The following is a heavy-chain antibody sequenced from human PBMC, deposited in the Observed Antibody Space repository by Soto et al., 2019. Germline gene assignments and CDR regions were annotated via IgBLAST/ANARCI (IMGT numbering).Heavy chain of an antibody. V-gene: IGHV2-5*01. CDR1: GFSLNTRAVG. CDR3: THRHVLGGFDI. CDR2: INWNDDE. J-gene: IGHJ3*02. Sequence: QITLKESGPTLVKPTQTLTLTCTFSGFSLNTRAVGVGWIRQPPGKALEWLALINWNDDERYSPSLKDRLTITKDTSRTHVVLTMTNVDPVDTATYYCTHRHVLGGFDIWGQGTTVSVSS. D-gene: IGHD3-10*02.